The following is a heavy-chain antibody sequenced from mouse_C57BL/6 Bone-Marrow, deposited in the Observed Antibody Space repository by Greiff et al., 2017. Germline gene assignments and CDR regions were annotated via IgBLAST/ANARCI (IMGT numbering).Heavy chain of an antibody. CDR3: ARFNWDFDY. D-gene: IGHD4-1*01. J-gene: IGHJ2*01. CDR1: GFTFSDYY. V-gene: IGHV5-12*01. Sequence: EVKLMESGGGLVQPGGSLKLSCAASGFTFSDYYMYWVRQTPEKRLEWVAYISNGGGSTYYPDTVKGRFTISRDNAKNTLYLQMSRLKSEDTAMYYCARFNWDFDYWGQGTTLTVSS. CDR2: ISNGGGST.